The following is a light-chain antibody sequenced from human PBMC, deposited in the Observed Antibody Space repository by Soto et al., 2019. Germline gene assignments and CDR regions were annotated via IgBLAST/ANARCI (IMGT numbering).Light chain of an antibody. CDR1: SSDVGSYNL. CDR3: CSYAGSSTFYV. J-gene: IGLJ1*01. CDR2: EVS. Sequence: QCVLTQPASVSGSPGQSITISCTGNSSDVGSYNLVSWYQQHPGKAPKLMIYEVSKRPSGVSNRFSGSKSGNTASLTISGLQAEDEADYYCCSYAGSSTFYVFGTGTKVTVL. V-gene: IGLV2-23*02.